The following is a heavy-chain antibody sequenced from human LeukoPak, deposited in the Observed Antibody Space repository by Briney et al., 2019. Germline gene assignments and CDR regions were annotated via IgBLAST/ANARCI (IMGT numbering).Heavy chain of an antibody. D-gene: IGHD4-11*01. CDR1: GFTFSSYS. Sequence: GGSLRLSCAASGFTFSSYSMNWVRQAPGKGLEWVSSISSSSYIYYADSVKGRFTISRDNAKNSLYLQMNSLRAEDTAVYYCARYDYSNLYYFDYWGQGTLVTVSS. CDR3: ARYDYSNLYYFDY. J-gene: IGHJ4*02. CDR2: ISSSSYI. V-gene: IGHV3-21*01.